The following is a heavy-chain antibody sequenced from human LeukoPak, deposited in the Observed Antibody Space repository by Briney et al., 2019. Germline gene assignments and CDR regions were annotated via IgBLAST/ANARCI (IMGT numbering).Heavy chain of an antibody. J-gene: IGHJ4*02. Sequence: ASVKVSCKASGYTFTGYYIHWVRQAPGQGLEWMGWINPQSGGTNYAQKFQGGVTMTRDTSITTAYMELSSLRSDDTAVYYCARDVGEYCSSTNCYASHYWGQGTLVTVSS. CDR1: GYTFTGYY. V-gene: IGHV1-2*02. CDR3: ARDVGEYCSSTNCYASHY. D-gene: IGHD2-2*01. CDR2: INPQSGGT.